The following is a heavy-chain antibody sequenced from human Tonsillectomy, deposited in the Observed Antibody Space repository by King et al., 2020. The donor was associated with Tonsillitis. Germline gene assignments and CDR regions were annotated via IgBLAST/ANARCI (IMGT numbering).Heavy chain of an antibody. V-gene: IGHV1-46*03. J-gene: IGHJ5*02. D-gene: IGHD3-10*01. CDR2: INPSGGST. Sequence: VQLVESGAEVKKPGASVKVSCKASGYTFTSYYMHWVRQAPGQGLEWMGIINPSGGSTSYAQKFKGRVTMTRDTSTSTVYMELSSLRSEDTAVYYCARDYDTLVRGVYSSFDPWGQGTLVTVSS. CDR3: ARDYDTLVRGVYSSFDP. CDR1: GYTFTSYY.